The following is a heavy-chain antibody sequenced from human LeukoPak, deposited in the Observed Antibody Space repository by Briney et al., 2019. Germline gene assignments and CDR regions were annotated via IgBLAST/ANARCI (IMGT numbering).Heavy chain of an antibody. Sequence: GGSLRLSCAASGFTFDDYAMHWVRQAPGKGLEWVSLISWDGGGTSYADSVRGRFTISRDNSKNSLYLQMDSLRAEDTALYYCAKDKGGPLTGAYYFFDYWGQGTLVTVSS. V-gene: IGHV3-43D*03. D-gene: IGHD1-20*01. CDR2: ISWDGGGT. CDR3: AKDKGGPLTGAYYFFDY. J-gene: IGHJ4*02. CDR1: GFTFDDYA.